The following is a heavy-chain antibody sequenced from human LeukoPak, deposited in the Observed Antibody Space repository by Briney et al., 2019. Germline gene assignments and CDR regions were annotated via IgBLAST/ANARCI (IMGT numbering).Heavy chain of an antibody. CDR3: ARTNDYGDYALLF. V-gene: IGHV1-69*05. CDR1: GGTFSSYA. CDR2: IIPIFGTA. Sequence: EASVKVSCKASGGTFSSYAISWVRQAPGQGLEWMGGIIPIFGTANYAQKLQGRVTITTDESTSTAYVELSSLRSEDTAVYYCARTNDYGDYALLFWGQGTLVTVSS. J-gene: IGHJ4*02. D-gene: IGHD4-17*01.